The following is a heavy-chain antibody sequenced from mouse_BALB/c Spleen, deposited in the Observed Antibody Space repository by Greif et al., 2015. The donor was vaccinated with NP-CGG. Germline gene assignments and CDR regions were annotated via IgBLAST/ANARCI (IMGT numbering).Heavy chain of an antibody. CDR1: GYTFTDYN. J-gene: IGHJ3*01. V-gene: IGHV1S29*02. Sequence: EVQRVESGPELVKPGASVKISCKASGYTFTDYNMHWVKQSHGKSLEWIGYIYPYNGGTGYNQKFKSKATLTVDNSSSTAYMELRSLTSEDSAVYYCARGDPWFAYWGQGTLVTVSA. CDR3: ARGDPWFAY. CDR2: IYPYNGGT.